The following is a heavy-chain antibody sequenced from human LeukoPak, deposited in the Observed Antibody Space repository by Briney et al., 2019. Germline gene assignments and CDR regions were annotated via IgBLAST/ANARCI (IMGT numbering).Heavy chain of an antibody. CDR1: GGSISNYY. Sequence: SETLSLTCTVSGGSISNYYWSWIRQPPGKGLEWIGYIYYSGSTNYNPSLKSRVTISVDTSKNQFSLKLSSVTAADTAVYYCARETHGDYRYWFDPWGQGTLVTVSS. CDR2: IYYSGST. D-gene: IGHD4-17*01. CDR3: ARETHGDYRYWFDP. V-gene: IGHV4-59*12. J-gene: IGHJ5*02.